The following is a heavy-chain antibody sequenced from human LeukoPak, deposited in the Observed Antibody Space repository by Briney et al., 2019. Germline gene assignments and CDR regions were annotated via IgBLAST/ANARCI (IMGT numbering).Heavy chain of an antibody. D-gene: IGHD7-27*01. CDR1: GFIFSSLS. CDR3: ARDLGIVYYYGMDV. Sequence: GGSLRLSCAASGFIFSSLSVNWVRQAPGKGLEWVSAISGGGGNTYYADSVKGRFTISRDNSKNTLYLQMNSLRAEDTAVYYCARDLGIVYYYGMDVWGQGTTVIVSS. V-gene: IGHV3-23*01. CDR2: ISGGGGNT. J-gene: IGHJ6*02.